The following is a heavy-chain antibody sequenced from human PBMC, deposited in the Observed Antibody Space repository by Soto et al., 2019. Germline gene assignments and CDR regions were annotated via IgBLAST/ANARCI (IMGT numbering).Heavy chain of an antibody. Sequence: QVQLQESGPGLVKPSQTLSLTCTVSGGSISSGGYYWSWIRQHPGKGLEWIGYIYYSGSTYYNPSRKSRVTISVDTSKNQFALKLSSVTAADTAVYYCARGRTTLVRGVIGEDYWGQGTLVTVSS. CDR2: IYYSGST. CDR3: ARGRTTLVRGVIGEDY. CDR1: GGSISSGGYY. J-gene: IGHJ4*02. V-gene: IGHV4-31*03. D-gene: IGHD3-10*01.